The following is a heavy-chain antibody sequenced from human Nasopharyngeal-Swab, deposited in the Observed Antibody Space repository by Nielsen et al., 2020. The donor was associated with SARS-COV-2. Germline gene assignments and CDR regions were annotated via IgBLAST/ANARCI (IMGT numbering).Heavy chain of an antibody. CDR3: ARDSRRITIFGVARVYYGMDV. Sequence: GESLKISCAASGFPFSRYGMHWVRQAPSKGLEWVAVIWYDGSNKYYADSVKGRFTISRDNSKNTLYLQMNSLRAEDTAVYYCARDSRRITIFGVARVYYGMDVWGQGTTVTVSS. D-gene: IGHD3-3*01. CDR2: IWYDGSNK. V-gene: IGHV3-33*01. J-gene: IGHJ6*02. CDR1: GFPFSRYG.